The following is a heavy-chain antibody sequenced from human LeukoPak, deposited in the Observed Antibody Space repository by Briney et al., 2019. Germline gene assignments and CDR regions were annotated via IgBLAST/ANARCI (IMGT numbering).Heavy chain of an antibody. Sequence: ASVKVSCKATRYTFTSYYMHWVRQAPGQVLEWMGIINPSGGSTSYAQKFQGRVIMTRDTSTSTVYMELSSLRSEDTAVYYCARGIVGATPAFDIWGQGTMVTVSS. J-gene: IGHJ3*02. CDR2: INPSGGST. D-gene: IGHD1-26*01. V-gene: IGHV1-46*03. CDR1: RYTFTSYY. CDR3: ARGIVGATPAFDI.